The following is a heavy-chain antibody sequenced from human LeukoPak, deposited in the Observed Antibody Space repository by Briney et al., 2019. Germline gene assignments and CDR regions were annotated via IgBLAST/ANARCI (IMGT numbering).Heavy chain of an antibody. CDR2: IYPGDSDT. V-gene: IGHV5-51*01. D-gene: IGHD3-3*01. CDR1: GYSFISYY. J-gene: IGHJ2*01. CDR3: ARHGDFFYDTSEGDWYFDL. Sequence: GESLKISCQGSGYSFISYYIGWVRQMPGKGLEWMGIIYPGDSDTRYSPSFQGQVTISVDKSISTAYLQWSSLKASDSAMYYCARHGDFFYDTSEGDWYFDLWGRGTLVTVAS.